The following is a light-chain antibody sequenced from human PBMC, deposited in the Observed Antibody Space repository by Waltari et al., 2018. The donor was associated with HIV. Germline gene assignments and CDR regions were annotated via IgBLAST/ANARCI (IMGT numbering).Light chain of an antibody. CDR1: QNISSY. J-gene: IGKJ4*01. CDR3: QKSYSTPVT. Sequence: DIQMTQSPSSLSASVGDRVTVSCRANQNISSYLIWYQQRPGKAPRLLIYTASTLQRGVPSRVSGSGSGADFTLSITSLQPEDFATYYCQKSYSTPVTFGGGTRVEIK. CDR2: TAS. V-gene: IGKV1-39*01.